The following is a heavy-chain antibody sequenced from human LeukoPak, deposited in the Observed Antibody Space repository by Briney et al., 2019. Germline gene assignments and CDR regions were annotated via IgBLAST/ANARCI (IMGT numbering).Heavy chain of an antibody. CDR1: AGSITSYY. CDR3: ARAIEYSSSWFDP. J-gene: IGHJ5*02. V-gene: IGHV4-59*01. D-gene: IGHD6-6*01. Sequence: SETLSLTCTVSAGSITSYYWSWIRQPPGQGVECRRYIDYSGSANYNPSLKSRVTISVDTSKNQFSLKLSSVTAADTAVYYCARAIEYSSSWFDPWGQATHVTVSS. CDR2: IDYSGSA.